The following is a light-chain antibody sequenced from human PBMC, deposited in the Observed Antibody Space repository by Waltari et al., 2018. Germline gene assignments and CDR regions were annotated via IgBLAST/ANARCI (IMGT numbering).Light chain of an antibody. Sequence: SYVLTQPPSVSVAPGETARISCGGDNIASKSVHWYQQKLGQAPMMIIYYDRDRPSGVPGRFSGSNCGDTATRTKRGVEAGEEDDYHCKVWSNSVVGFGGGTKLTVL. CDR2: YDR. CDR3: KVWSNSVVG. CDR1: NIASKS. V-gene: IGLV3-21*04. J-gene: IGLJ2*01.